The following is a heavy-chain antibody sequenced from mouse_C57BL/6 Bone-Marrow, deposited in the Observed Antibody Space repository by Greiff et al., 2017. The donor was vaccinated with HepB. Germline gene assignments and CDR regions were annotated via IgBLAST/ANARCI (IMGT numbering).Heavy chain of an antibody. V-gene: IGHV3-8*01. CDR1: GYSITSDY. CDR3: ASTLITTVGMYYFDY. CDR2: ISYSGST. Sequence: EVQRVESGPGLAKPSQTLSLSCSVSGYSITSDYWNWIRKFPGNKLEYMGYISYSGSTYYNPSLKSRISITRDTSKTQYYLQLNSVTTEDTATYFCASTLITTVGMYYFDYWGQGTTLTVSS. J-gene: IGHJ2*01. D-gene: IGHD1-1*01.